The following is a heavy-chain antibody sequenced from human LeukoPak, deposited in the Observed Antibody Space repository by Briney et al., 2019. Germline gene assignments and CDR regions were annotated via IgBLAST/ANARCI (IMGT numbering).Heavy chain of an antibody. V-gene: IGHV4-39*01. Sequence: NASETLSLTCTVSAGFIGSSSYHCGWIRQPPGKGLEWIGTIYYTGSTYYNPSLKGRVTISVDTSKNQFSLKLTSVTAADTALYYCARWAMAAADYWGQGTLVTVSS. J-gene: IGHJ4*02. CDR1: AGFIGSSSYH. CDR3: ARWAMAAADY. D-gene: IGHD6-13*01. CDR2: IYYTGST.